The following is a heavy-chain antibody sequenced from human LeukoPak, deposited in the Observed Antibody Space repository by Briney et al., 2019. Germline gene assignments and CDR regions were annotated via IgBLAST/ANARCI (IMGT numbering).Heavy chain of an antibody. V-gene: IGHV5-10-1*01. CDR2: IDPSDSYT. Sequence: GESLRISCKGSGYSFTSYWISWVRQMPGKGLEWMGRIDPSDSYTNYSPSFQGHVTILADKSISTAYLQWSSLKASDTAMYYCARHGESYSSSWSNWFDPWGQGTLVTVSS. J-gene: IGHJ5*02. CDR1: GYSFTSYW. CDR3: ARHGESYSSSWSNWFDP. D-gene: IGHD6-13*01.